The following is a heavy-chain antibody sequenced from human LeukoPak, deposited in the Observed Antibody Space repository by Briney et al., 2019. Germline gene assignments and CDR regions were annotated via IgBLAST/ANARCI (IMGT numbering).Heavy chain of an antibody. CDR1: GASLSTYY. J-gene: IGHJ4*02. CDR3: ARDRYYYDSSGGRGLDY. D-gene: IGHD3-22*01. V-gene: IGHV4-59*01. Sequence: SETLSLTCIVSGASLSTYYGTWIRQAPGKGLEWIGYIFYSGGTNYNSSLKSRVTLSIDTSKNQFSLELTSVTAADTAVYYCARDRYYYDSSGGRGLDYWGQGTLVTVSS. CDR2: IFYSGGT.